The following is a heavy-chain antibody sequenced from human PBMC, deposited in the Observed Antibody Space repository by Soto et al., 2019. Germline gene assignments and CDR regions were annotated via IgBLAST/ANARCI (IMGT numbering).Heavy chain of an antibody. CDR2: LDSGGSA. V-gene: IGHV3-53*01. J-gene: IGHJ4*02. D-gene: IGHD1-1*01. CDR3: AKVNDGKFDY. CDR1: GFTVSGNY. Sequence: QPGGALGLCCAASGFTVSGNYMSWVRQAPGTGLEGVSFLDSGGSAFYPDSVKGRFTISRDNSKNTLYLQMNSLTVEDTAVYYCAKVNDGKFDYWGQGTLVTVSS.